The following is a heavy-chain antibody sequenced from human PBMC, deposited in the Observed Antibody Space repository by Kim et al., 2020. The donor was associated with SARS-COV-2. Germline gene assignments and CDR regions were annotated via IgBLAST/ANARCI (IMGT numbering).Heavy chain of an antibody. CDR2: INPSGGST. J-gene: IGHJ4*02. V-gene: IGHV1-46*01. CDR1: GYTFTSYY. D-gene: IGHD2-15*01. CDR3: ARTPVEIYYFDY. Sequence: ASVKVSCKASGYTFTSYYMHWVRQAPGQGLEWMGIINPSGGSTSYTQKFQGRVTMTRDTSTSTVYMELSSLRSEDTAVYYCARTPVEIYYFDYWGQGTLVTVSS.